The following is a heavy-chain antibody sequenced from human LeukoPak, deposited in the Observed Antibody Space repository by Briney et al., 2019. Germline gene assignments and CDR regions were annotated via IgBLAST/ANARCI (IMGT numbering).Heavy chain of an antibody. CDR3: ARDSPYSSSWYCDY. V-gene: IGHV1-69*05. CDR1: GGTFSSYA. Sequence: SVKVSCKASGGTFSSYAISWVRQAPGQGLEWMGGIIPIFGTANYAQKLQGRVTMTTDTSTSTAYMELRSLRSDDTAVYYCARDSPYSSSWYCDYWGQGTLVTVSS. D-gene: IGHD6-13*01. CDR2: IIPIFGTA. J-gene: IGHJ4*02.